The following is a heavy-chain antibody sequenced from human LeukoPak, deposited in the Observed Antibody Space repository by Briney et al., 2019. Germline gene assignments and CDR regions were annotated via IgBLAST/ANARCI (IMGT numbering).Heavy chain of an antibody. V-gene: IGHV3-11*01. CDR1: GFTFSDYY. CDR3: ARGARWAYYFDY. J-gene: IGHJ4*02. CDR2: ISSSGNTI. D-gene: IGHD4-23*01. Sequence: GGSLRLSCAASGFTFSDYYMNWIRQAPGKGLEWVSYISSSGNTIYDADSVKGRFTISRDNANNSVFLQMNNLRAEDSAIYYCARGARWAYYFDYWGQGSLVTVSS.